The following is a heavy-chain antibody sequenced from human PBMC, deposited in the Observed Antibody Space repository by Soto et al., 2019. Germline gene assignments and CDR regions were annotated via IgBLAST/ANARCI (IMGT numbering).Heavy chain of an antibody. CDR3: ARGRSTMVRGARNWFDP. D-gene: IGHD3-10*01. CDR2: INHSGSN. CDR1: GGSFSGYY. Sequence: QVQLQQWGAGLLKPSETLSLTCAVYGGSFSGYYWSWIRQPPGKGLEWIGEINHSGSNNYNPSLKRRVTISVDTSKNQFSLKLSSVTAADTAVYYCARGRSTMVRGARNWFDPWGQGTLVTVSS. V-gene: IGHV4-34*01. J-gene: IGHJ5*02.